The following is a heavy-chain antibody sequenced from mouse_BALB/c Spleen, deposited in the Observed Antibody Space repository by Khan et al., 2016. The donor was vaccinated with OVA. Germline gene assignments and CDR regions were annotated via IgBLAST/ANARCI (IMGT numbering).Heavy chain of an antibody. CDR2: TNPTNGRT. J-gene: IGHJ2*01. V-gene: IGHV1S81*02. CDR1: GYTFTSYW. Sequence: VELVESGAELVKAGASVKMSCKASGYTFTSYWMHWVKQRLGQGLEWFAETNPTNGRTYYNEKFKSKATLTVDKSSSTAYMLLSGPTFEDSAVYDCARIKKIVATYFDYWGQGTTLTVSS. D-gene: IGHD1-1*01. CDR3: ARIKKIVATYFDY.